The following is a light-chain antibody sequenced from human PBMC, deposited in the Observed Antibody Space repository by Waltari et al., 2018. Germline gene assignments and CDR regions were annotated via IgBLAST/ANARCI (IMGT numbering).Light chain of an antibody. Sequence: DIQMTQSPSSLSASVGDRVTITCRASQSISSYLNWYQQKPGKAPKLLISGASSLQSGVPSRFSGSGSGTDFTLTISSLQPEDFATYYCQHSYSTPPTFGQGTKLEIK. CDR3: QHSYSTPPT. CDR2: GAS. J-gene: IGKJ2*01. CDR1: QSISSY. V-gene: IGKV1-39*01.